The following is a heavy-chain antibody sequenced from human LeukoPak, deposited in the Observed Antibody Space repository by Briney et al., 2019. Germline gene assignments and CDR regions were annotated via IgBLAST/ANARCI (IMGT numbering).Heavy chain of an antibody. CDR2: INHSGST. CDR3: ARSSGGNYYDSRAPCKDAFDI. Sequence: PSETLSLTCAVYGGSFSGYYWSWIRQPPGKGLEWIGEINHSGSTNYNPSLKSRVTISVDTSKNQFSLKLSSVTAADTAVYYCARSSGGNYYDSRAPCKDAFDIWGQGTMVTVSS. D-gene: IGHD3-22*01. J-gene: IGHJ3*02. CDR1: GGSFSGYY. V-gene: IGHV4-34*01.